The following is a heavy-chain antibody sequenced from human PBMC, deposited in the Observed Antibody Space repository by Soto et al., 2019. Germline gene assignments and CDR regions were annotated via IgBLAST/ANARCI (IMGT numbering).Heavy chain of an antibody. CDR2: ISAYNGNT. J-gene: IGHJ6*03. CDR3: ARDWRAVDNYYYMDV. Sequence: QVQLVQSGAEVKKPGASVKVSCKASGYTFTSYGISWVRQAPGQGLEWMGWISAYNGNTNYAQKLQGRVTMTTDTSTSTAYVELRSLRSDDTAVYYCARDWRAVDNYYYMDVWGKGTTVTVSS. CDR1: GYTFTSYG. V-gene: IGHV1-18*01. D-gene: IGHD3-22*01.